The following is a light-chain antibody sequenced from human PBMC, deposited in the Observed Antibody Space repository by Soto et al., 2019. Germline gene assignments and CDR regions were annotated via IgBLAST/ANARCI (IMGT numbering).Light chain of an antibody. CDR2: EVS. CDR3: SSYTSSSTPFV. Sequence: LTQPASVSGSPGQSITISCTGTSSDVGGYNYVSWYQQHPGKAPKLMIYEVSNRPSGVSNRFSGSKSGNTASLTISGLQAEDEADYYCSSYTSSSTPFVFGAGTKVTVL. V-gene: IGLV2-14*01. CDR1: SSDVGGYNY. J-gene: IGLJ1*01.